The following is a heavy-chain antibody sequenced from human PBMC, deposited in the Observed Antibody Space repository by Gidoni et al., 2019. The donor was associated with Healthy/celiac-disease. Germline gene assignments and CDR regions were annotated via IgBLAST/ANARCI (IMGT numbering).Heavy chain of an antibody. V-gene: IGHV1-69*01. J-gene: IGHJ6*02. CDR2: IIPILGTA. D-gene: IGHD6-19*01. CDR3: ANSHRDSSGWREDYYDYGMDV. Sequence: QVQLVQSGAEVKKHGSSVKVSCKASGCTFSSYSISCVRQAPGHGLEWMGGIIPILGTANYAHKFQGRVTITADESTSTAYMELSSLRSEDTAVYYCANSHRDSSGWREDYYDYGMDVWGQGTTVTVSS. CDR1: GCTFSSYS.